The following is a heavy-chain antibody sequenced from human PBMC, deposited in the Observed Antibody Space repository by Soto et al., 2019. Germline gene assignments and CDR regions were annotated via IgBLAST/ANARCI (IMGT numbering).Heavy chain of an antibody. CDR1: GYTFTSYG. Sequence: ASVKVSCKASGYTFTSYGISWVRQAPGQGLEWMGWISAYNGNTNYAQKLQGRVTMTTDTSTSTAYMELRGLRSDDTAVYYCARDLERVYDSSGYPGYWGQGTLVTVSS. CDR3: ARDLERVYDSSGYPGY. D-gene: IGHD3-22*01. CDR2: ISAYNGNT. J-gene: IGHJ4*02. V-gene: IGHV1-18*01.